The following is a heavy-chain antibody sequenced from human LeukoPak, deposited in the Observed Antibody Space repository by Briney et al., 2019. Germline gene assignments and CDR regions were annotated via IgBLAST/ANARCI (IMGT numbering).Heavy chain of an antibody. V-gene: IGHV3-11*01. J-gene: IGHJ4*02. CDR1: GFTFSHYY. CDR3: AREAGYCSSTSCYDGY. CDR2: ISSSGSTI. Sequence: PGGSLRLSCAASGFTFSHYYMSWIRQAPGKGLEWVSYISSSGSTIYYADSVKGRFTISRDNAKNSLYLQMNSLRAEDTAVYYCAREAGYCSSTSCYDGYWGQGTLVTVSS. D-gene: IGHD2-2*01.